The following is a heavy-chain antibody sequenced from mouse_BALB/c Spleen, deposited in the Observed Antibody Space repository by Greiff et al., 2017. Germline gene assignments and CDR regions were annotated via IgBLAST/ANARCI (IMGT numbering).Heavy chain of an antibody. D-gene: IGHD2-1*01. Sequence: VQLQQPGAELVRPGASVKLSCKASGYTFTSYWINWVKQRPGQGLEWIGNIYPSDSYTNYNQKFKDKATLTVDKSSSTAYMQLSSPTSEDSAVYYCTRRGFYGNNEAMDYWGQGTSVTVSS. CDR3: TRRGFYGNNEAMDY. CDR2: IYPSDSYT. V-gene: IGHV1-69*02. J-gene: IGHJ4*01. CDR1: GYTFTSYW.